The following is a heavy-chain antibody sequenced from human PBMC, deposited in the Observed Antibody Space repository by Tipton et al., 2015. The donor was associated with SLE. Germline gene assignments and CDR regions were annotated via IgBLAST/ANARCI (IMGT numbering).Heavy chain of an antibody. CDR1: GGSISGYS. J-gene: IGHJ5*02. D-gene: IGHD3-22*01. Sequence: TLSLTCSVSGGSISGYSWSWVRQPPGKGLEWIGYIYYSGSTNYNPSLRSRVTISMDTSKSQFSLTLKSVTAADTAVYFCARGELIEGFGPWGQGTLVTVAA. CDR2: IYYSGST. V-gene: IGHV4-59*12. CDR3: ARGELIEGFGP.